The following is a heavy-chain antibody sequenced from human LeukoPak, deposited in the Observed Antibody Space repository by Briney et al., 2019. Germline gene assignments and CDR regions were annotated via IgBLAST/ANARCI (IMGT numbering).Heavy chain of an antibody. D-gene: IGHD6-13*01. CDR3: ARDVSSSWYYFDY. CDR2: INPNSGGT. V-gene: IGHV1-2*02. CDR1: GYTFTGYY. Sequence: ASVKVSCKASGYTFTGYYMHWVRQAPGQGLEWMGWINPNSGGTSYAQKFQGRVTMTRDTSISTAYMELSRLRSDDTAVYYCARDVSSSWYYFDYWGQGTLVTVSS. J-gene: IGHJ4*02.